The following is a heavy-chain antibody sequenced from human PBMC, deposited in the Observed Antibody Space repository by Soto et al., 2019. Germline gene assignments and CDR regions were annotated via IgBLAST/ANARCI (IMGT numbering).Heavy chain of an antibody. J-gene: IGHJ6*02. CDR3: ARGGYSGYGLYSYYYYGMDV. D-gene: IGHD5-12*01. CDR1: GYTFTGYY. CDR2: INPNSGGT. V-gene: IGHV1-2*04. Sequence: GASVKVSCKASGYTFTGYYMHWVRQAPGQGLEWMGWINPNSGGTNYAQKFQGWVTMTRDTSISTAYMELSRLRSDDTAVYYCARGGYSGYGLYSYYYYGMDVGGQGPTVTVS.